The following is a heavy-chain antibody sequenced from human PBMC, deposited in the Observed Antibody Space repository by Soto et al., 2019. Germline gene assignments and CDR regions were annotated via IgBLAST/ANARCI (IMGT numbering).Heavy chain of an antibody. Sequence: PSETLSLTCTVSGGSISSYYWTWIRQPPGKGLEWIGFIYNSGSTHYNPSLRSRVTISVDTSKNQFSLKLRSVTAADTAVYYCASYYYDSSGYYYVPGVYWGQGTLVTVSS. CDR1: GGSISSYY. CDR3: ASYYYDSSGYYYVPGVY. D-gene: IGHD3-22*01. J-gene: IGHJ4*02. V-gene: IGHV4-59*08. CDR2: IYNSGST.